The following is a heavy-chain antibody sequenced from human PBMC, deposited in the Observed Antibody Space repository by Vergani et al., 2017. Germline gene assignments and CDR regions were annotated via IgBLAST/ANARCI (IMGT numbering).Heavy chain of an antibody. D-gene: IGHD6-19*01. CDR1: GFTFSSYG. J-gene: IGHJ6*02. Sequence: QVQLVESGGGVVQPGRSLRLSCAASGFTFSSYGMHWVRQAPGKGGGWVAVIGYDGSNKYYADSVKGRFTIARDNSKNTLCLQMNSLRAEDTAVHYCARDRTAGQHHLGMDVWGQGATVTVSS. CDR2: IGYDGSNK. V-gene: IGHV3-33*01. CDR3: ARDRTAGQHHLGMDV.